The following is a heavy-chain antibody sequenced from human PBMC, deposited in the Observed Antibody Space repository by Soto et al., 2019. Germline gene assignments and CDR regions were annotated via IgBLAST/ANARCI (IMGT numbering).Heavy chain of an antibody. J-gene: IGHJ6*02. D-gene: IGHD3-10*01. CDR2: IKSKTDGGTT. V-gene: IGHV3-15*07. Sequence: EVQLVESGGGLVKPGGSLRLSCAASGFTFSNAWMNWVRQAPGKGLEWVGRIKSKTDGGTTDYAAPVKGRFTISRDDSKNTLYRQMNSLKTEDTAVYYCTTQLVRGGGGMDVWGQGTTVTVSS. CDR3: TTQLVRGGGGMDV. CDR1: GFTFSNAW.